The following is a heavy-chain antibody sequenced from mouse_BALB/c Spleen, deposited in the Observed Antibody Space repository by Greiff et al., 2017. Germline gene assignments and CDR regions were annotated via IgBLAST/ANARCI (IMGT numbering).Heavy chain of an antibody. V-gene: IGHV5-4*02. D-gene: IGHD2-1*01. J-gene: IGHJ1*01. Sequence: EVHLVESGGGLVKPGGSLKLSCAASGFTFSDYYMYWVRQTPEKRLEWVATISDGGSYTYYPDSVKGRFTISRDNAKNNLYLQMSSLKSEDTAMYYCARGDGNYGYWYFDVWGAGTTVTVSS. CDR2: ISDGGSYT. CDR1: GFTFSDYY. CDR3: ARGDGNYGYWYFDV.